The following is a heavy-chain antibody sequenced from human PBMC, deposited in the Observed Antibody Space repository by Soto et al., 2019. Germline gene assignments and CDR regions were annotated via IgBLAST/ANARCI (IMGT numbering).Heavy chain of an antibody. CDR1: GFTFSSYW. J-gene: IGHJ6*02. CDR2: INSDGSST. V-gene: IGHV3-74*01. CDR3: ARGLRFLEWLYGMDV. Sequence: EVQLVESGGGLVQPGGSLRLSCAASGFTFSSYWMHWVRQAPGKGLVWVSRINSDGSSTSYADSVKGRFTISRDNAKNTLYLQMNSLRAEDTAVYYCARGLRFLEWLYGMDVWGQGTTVTVSS. D-gene: IGHD3-3*01.